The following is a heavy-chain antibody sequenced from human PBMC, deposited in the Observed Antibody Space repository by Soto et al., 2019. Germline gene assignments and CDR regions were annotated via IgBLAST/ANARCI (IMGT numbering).Heavy chain of an antibody. V-gene: IGHV1-18*01. CDR3: ARVYCSGGSCYSIDC. CDR2: INTNRGDT. D-gene: IGHD2-15*01. J-gene: IGHJ4*02. Sequence: GASVKVSCKTSGYTFTSYGISWVRQAPGQGLEWMGWINTNRGDTNYAQKFQGRVTITRDTSASTAYMELSSLRSEDTAVYYCARVYCSGGSCYSIDCWGQGTLVTVSS. CDR1: GYTFTSYG.